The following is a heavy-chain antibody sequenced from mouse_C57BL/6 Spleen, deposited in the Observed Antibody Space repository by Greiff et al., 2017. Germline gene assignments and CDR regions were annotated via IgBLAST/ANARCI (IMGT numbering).Heavy chain of an antibody. D-gene: IGHD1-1*02. V-gene: IGHV1-82*01. Sequence: VQLQQSGPELVKPGASVKISCKASGYAFSSSGMTWVKQRPGKGLEWIGRIYPGDGDTNYNGKFKGKATLTADKYSSTAYMQLSSLTSEDSAVYFCARYGGKAMDDWGQGTSVTVSS. CDR3: ARYGGKAMDD. CDR2: IYPGDGDT. J-gene: IGHJ4*01. CDR1: GYAFSSSG.